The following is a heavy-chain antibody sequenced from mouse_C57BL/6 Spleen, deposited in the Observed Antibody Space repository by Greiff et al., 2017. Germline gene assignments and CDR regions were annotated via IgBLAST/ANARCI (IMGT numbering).Heavy chain of an antibody. CDR2: IDPNSGGT. CDR3: ARSLITTVVAGDAMDD. V-gene: IGHV1-72*01. CDR1: GFTFNSYC. J-gene: IGHJ4*01. Sequence: VQLQQSGAELVKPGASVKLSCTASGFTFNSYCMHWVKQRPGRGLGWIGRIDPNSGGTKYNAKFKSKATLTVDKPSSTAYLQLSSLTSEDSAVYMWARSLITTVVAGDAMDDWGQGTSVTVSS. D-gene: IGHD1-1*01.